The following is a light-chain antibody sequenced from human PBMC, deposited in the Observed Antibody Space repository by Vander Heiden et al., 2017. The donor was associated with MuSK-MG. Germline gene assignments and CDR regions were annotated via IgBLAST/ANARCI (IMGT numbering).Light chain of an antibody. Sequence: SYELTQPPSVSVSPGQTARITCSGDALPKQYAYWYQQRPGQAPVMVMKKDTERPSGITEQFSGSSSGTTVTLTISGVQAEDEADYHCQSLDRSGKFVVFGGGTKLTVL. CDR2: KDT. CDR3: QSLDRSGKFVV. V-gene: IGLV3-25*03. CDR1: ALPKQY. J-gene: IGLJ2*01.